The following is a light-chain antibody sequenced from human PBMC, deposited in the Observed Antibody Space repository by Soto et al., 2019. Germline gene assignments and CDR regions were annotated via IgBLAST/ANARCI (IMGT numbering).Light chain of an antibody. CDR1: QSVSSSY. J-gene: IGKJ5*01. CDR2: GAS. Sequence: EIVLTQSPGTLSLSPGERATLSCRASQSVSSSYLAWYQQKPGQAPRLLIYGASSRATGIPDRFSASGSGTDFTSTISRLEPEDFAVYYCQQYGSSPTFGQGTRLEIK. CDR3: QQYGSSPT. V-gene: IGKV3-20*01.